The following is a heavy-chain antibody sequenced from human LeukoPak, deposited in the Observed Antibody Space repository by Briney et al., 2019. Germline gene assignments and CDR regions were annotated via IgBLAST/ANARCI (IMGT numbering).Heavy chain of an antibody. V-gene: IGHV4-61*01. CDR3: ARIGHEDYYFDY. CDR2: IYYSGST. Sequence: PSDTLSLTCTVSGGSITSATYYWGWIRQPPGKGLEWIGYIYYSGSTNYNPSLKSRVTISVDTSKNQFSLKLSSVTAADTAVYYCARIGHEDYYFDYWGQGTLVTVSS. CDR1: GGSITSATYY. J-gene: IGHJ4*02.